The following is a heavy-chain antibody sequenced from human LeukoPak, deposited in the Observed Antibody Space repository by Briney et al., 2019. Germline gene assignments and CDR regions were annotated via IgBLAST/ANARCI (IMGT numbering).Heavy chain of an antibody. CDR3: AKGIRDFDWLGKGYFDL. CDR1: GYSFTSYW. Sequence: GESLKISCKGSGYSFTSYWIGWVRQMPGKGLEWMGIIYPGDSDTRYSPSFQGQVTISADKSISTAYLQWSSLKASDTALYYAAKGIRDFDWLGKGYFDLWGRGTLVTVSS. CDR2: IYPGDSDT. V-gene: IGHV5-51*01. J-gene: IGHJ2*01. D-gene: IGHD3-9*01.